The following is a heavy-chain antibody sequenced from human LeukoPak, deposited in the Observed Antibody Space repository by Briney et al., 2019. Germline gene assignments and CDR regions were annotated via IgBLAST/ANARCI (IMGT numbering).Heavy chain of an antibody. CDR1: GYTFTSYG. Sequence: GASVKVSCKASGYTFTSYGISWVRQAPGQGLEWMGWISAYNGNTNYAQKLQGRVTMTTDTSTSTAYMELRSLRSDDTAVYYCARHQSSGPYYYYYYMDVWGKGTTVTVSS. CDR3: ARHQSSGPYYYYYYMDV. CDR2: ISAYNGNT. V-gene: IGHV1-18*01. D-gene: IGHD6-25*01. J-gene: IGHJ6*03.